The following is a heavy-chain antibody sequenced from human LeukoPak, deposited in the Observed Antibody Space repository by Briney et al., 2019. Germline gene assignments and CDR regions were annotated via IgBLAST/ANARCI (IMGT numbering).Heavy chain of an antibody. CDR2: TYYSGST. V-gene: IGHV4-39*01. CDR1: GGSITRSSYY. D-gene: IGHD1-14*01. Sequence: SETLSLTCTVYGGSITRSSYYWGWIRQPPGKGLEWIGSTYYSGSTYYNPSLKSRVTISVDTSKNQFSLKLSSVTAADTAVYYCARQSWSGYSYYYYYMDVWGKGTTVTVSS. CDR3: ARQSWSGYSYYYYYMDV. J-gene: IGHJ6*03.